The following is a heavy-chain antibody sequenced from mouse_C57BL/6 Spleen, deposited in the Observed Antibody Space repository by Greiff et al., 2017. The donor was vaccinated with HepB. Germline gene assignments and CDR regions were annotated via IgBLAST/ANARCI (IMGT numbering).Heavy chain of an antibody. J-gene: IGHJ2*01. D-gene: IGHD3-3*01. V-gene: IGHV1-54*01. CDR1: GYAFTNYL. CDR3: ARKGLGFDY. CDR2: INPGSGGT. Sequence: QVQLQQSGAELVRPGTSVKVSCKASGYAFTNYLIEWVKQRPGQGLEWIGVINPGSGGTNYNEKFKGKATLTADKSSSTAYMQLSSLTSEDSAVYFCARKGLGFDYWGQGTTLTVSS.